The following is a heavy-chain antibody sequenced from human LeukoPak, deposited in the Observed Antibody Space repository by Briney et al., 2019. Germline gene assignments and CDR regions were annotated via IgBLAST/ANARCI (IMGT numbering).Heavy chain of an antibody. CDR3: ARQWGDCSSTSCYSAY. Sequence: GESLKISCKGSGYSFASYWIAWVRQMPGKGLEWMGIIYPGDSDTRYSPSFQGQVTISADKSISTAYLQWSSLKASDAAIYYCARQWGDCSSTSCYSAYWGQGTLVTVSS. CDR1: GYSFASYW. J-gene: IGHJ4*02. CDR2: IYPGDSDT. D-gene: IGHD2-2*01. V-gene: IGHV5-51*01.